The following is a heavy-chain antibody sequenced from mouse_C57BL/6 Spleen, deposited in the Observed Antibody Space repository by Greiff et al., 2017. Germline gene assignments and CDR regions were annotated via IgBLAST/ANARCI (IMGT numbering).Heavy chain of an antibody. Sequence: VQLQQSGPELVKPGASVKISCKASGYSFTSYYIHWVKQRPGQGLEWIGWIYPGSGNTKYNEKFKGKATLTADTSSSTAYMQLSSLTSEDSAVYYCARYPGEDYFDYWGQGTTLTVSS. CDR2: IYPGSGNT. V-gene: IGHV1-66*01. J-gene: IGHJ2*01. CDR3: ARYPGEDYFDY. CDR1: GYSFTSYY.